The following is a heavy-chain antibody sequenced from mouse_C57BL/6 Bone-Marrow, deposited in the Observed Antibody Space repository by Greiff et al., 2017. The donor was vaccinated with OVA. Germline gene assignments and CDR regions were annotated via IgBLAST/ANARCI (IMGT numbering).Heavy chain of an antibody. Sequence: EVQLVESGPGLVKPSQSLSLTCSVTGYSITSGYYWNWIRQFPGNKLEWMGYISYDGSNNYNPSLKNRISITRDTSKNQFFLKLNSVTTEDTATYYCARVFYYIAYWGQGTLVTVSA. D-gene: IGHD2-1*01. J-gene: IGHJ3*01. CDR2: ISYDGSN. CDR3: ARVFYYIAY. V-gene: IGHV3-6*01. CDR1: GYSITSGYY.